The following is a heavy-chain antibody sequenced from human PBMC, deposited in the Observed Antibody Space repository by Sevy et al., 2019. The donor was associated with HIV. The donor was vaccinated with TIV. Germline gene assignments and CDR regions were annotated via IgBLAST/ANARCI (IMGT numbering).Heavy chain of an antibody. D-gene: IGHD6-6*01. CDR2: MNXXXXXT. CDR3: ARRRPLXXXSSXXXXXX. V-gene: IGHV1-8*01. Sequence: ASVKVSCKXSGXXXXXXDXAXVRQDXGQGXXXMGWMNXXXXXTGYAQKFQGRLTMTRNTSINTAYMELSSLRSEDTAVYYCARRRPLXXXSSXXXXXXWGQGXLVTVSS. CDR1: GXXXXXXD. J-gene: IGHJ4*02.